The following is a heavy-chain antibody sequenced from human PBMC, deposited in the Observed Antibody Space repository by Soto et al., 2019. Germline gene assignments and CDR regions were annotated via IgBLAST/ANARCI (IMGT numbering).Heavy chain of an antibody. D-gene: IGHD3-22*01. J-gene: IGHJ4*02. CDR2: INPSGGRT. CDR1: GNSFTTYY. Sequence: ASVKVSCKASGNSFTTYYMHWVRQAPGQGLEWMGIINPSGGRTTYAQKFQGRVTMTRDTSTSTFHMELSSLTPEDTAVYYCGGLYHYDSSGYYDYWGQGTLVTVSS. V-gene: IGHV1-46*01. CDR3: GGLYHYDSSGYYDY.